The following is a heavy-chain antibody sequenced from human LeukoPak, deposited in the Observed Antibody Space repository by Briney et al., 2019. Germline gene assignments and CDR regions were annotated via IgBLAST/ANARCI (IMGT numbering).Heavy chain of an antibody. CDR3: ARVPTGDPIDY. V-gene: IGHV4-34*01. CDR1: GGSFSGYY. Sequence: SETLSLTCAVYGGSFSGYYWSWIRQPPGKGLEWIGEINHSGSTNYNPPLKSRVTISVDTSKNQFSLKLSSVTAADTAVYYCARVPTGDPIDYWGQGTLVTVSS. D-gene: IGHD7-27*01. J-gene: IGHJ4*02. CDR2: INHSGST.